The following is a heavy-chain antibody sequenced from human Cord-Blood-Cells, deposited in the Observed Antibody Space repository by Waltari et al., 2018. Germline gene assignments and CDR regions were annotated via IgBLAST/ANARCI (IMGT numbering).Heavy chain of an antibody. V-gene: IGHV3-30-3*01. CDR2: ISYDGSNK. D-gene: IGHD3-16*01. CDR3: ARVAFVDY. CDR1: GFTFSSHA. J-gene: IGHJ4*02. Sequence: QVQLVESGGGVVQPVRSLRLSCAASGFTFSSHAMHWVRQAPGKGLEWVAVISYDGSNKYYADSVKGRFTISRDNSKNTLYLQMNSLRAEDTAVYYCARVAFVDYWGQGTLVTVSS.